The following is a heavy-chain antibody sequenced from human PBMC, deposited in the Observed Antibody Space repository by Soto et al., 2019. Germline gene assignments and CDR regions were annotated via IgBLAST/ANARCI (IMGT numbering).Heavy chain of an antibody. CDR2: ISAYNGNT. CDR3: ARAPAHRRATATSFDY. Sequence: ASVKVSCKASGYTFTSYGISWVRQAPGQGLEWMGWISAYNGNTNYAQKLQGRVTMTADTSTSTAYMELRSLRSDDTAVYYCARAPAHRRATATSFDYWGQGPLVTVSS. CDR1: GYTFTSYG. D-gene: IGHD2-15*01. V-gene: IGHV1-18*04. J-gene: IGHJ4*02.